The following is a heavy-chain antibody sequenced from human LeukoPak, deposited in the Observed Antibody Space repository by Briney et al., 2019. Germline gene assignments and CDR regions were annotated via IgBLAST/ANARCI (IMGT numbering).Heavy chain of an antibody. V-gene: IGHV3-30*18. Sequence: GGSLRPSCAASGFTFSNYGMHWVRQAPGRGLEWVAVISYHGSNTYYADSVQGRFTISRDNSRNTLYLQMNSLRPEDTAVYYCAKEDSHDYDDLYAIDVWGRGTTVIVSS. CDR2: ISYHGSNT. J-gene: IGHJ6*02. D-gene: IGHD4-17*01. CDR1: GFTFSNYG. CDR3: AKEDSHDYDDLYAIDV.